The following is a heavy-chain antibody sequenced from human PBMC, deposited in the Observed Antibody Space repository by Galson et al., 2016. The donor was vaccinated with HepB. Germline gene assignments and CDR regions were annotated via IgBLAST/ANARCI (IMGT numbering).Heavy chain of an antibody. V-gene: IGHV5-51*01. CDR1: GGTFSRYA. CDR2: IHPGDSNT. J-gene: IGHJ4*02. CDR3: ARQEGDMATIGLDY. Sequence: KVSCKASGGTFSRYAVSWVRQMPGRGLEWMGIIHPGDSNTKYSPSFQGQVTISADKSISTAYLQWSSLKASDTAIYYCARQEGDMATIGLDYWGQGTLVTVSS. D-gene: IGHD5-24*01.